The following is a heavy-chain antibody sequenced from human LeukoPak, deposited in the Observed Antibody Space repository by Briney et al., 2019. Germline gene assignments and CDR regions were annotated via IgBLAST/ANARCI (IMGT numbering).Heavy chain of an antibody. V-gene: IGHV3-48*02. CDR1: GFSFSNYA. Sequence: GGSLRLSCVSSGFSFSNYAMNWVRQAPGKGLEWVAYISGTGRTTNYADSVKGRFTISRDNAKNSLYLQMNSLRDEDTAVYYCASSGTYRFDYWGQGTLVTVSS. CDR2: ISGTGRTT. D-gene: IGHD1-26*01. CDR3: ASSGTYRFDY. J-gene: IGHJ4*02.